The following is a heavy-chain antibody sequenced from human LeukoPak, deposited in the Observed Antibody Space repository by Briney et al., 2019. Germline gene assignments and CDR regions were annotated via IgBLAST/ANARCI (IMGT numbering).Heavy chain of an antibody. CDR1: GYTLTELS. CDR2: FDPEDGET. CDR3: ATDQAPGSSSGYFY. J-gene: IGHJ4*02. D-gene: IGHD3-22*01. Sequence: GSVKVSCKVSGYTLTELSMHWVRQAPGKGLEWMGGFDPEDGETIYAQRFQGRVTMTEDTSTDTAYMELSSLRSEDTAVYYCATDQAPGSSSGYFYWGQGTLVTVSS. V-gene: IGHV1-24*01.